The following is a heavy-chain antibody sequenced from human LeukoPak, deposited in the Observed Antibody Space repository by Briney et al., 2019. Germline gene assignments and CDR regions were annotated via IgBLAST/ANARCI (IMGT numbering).Heavy chain of an antibody. CDR3: ARVKATGTTRWFDP. V-gene: IGHV1-69*13. CDR2: IIPIFGTA. Sequence: ASVKVSCKAFGGTFSSYAISWVRQAPGQGLEWMGGIIPIFGTANYAQKFQGRVTITADESTSTAYMELSSLRSEDTAVYYCARVKATGTTRWFDPWGQGTLVTVSS. D-gene: IGHD1-7*01. J-gene: IGHJ5*02. CDR1: GGTFSSYA.